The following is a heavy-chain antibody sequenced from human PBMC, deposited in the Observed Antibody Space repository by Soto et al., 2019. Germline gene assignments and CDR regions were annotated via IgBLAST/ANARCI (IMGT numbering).Heavy chain of an antibody. D-gene: IGHD6-19*01. CDR2: IWYDGSNK. Sequence: ESGGGVVQPGRSLRLSCAASGFTFSSYGMHWVRQAPGKGLEWVAVIWYDGSNKYYADSVKGRFTISRDNSKNTLYLQMNSLRAEDTAVYYCARVSLRPYSSGWYNAFDIWGQGTMVTVSS. V-gene: IGHV3-33*01. CDR3: ARVSLRPYSSGWYNAFDI. CDR1: GFTFSSYG. J-gene: IGHJ3*02.